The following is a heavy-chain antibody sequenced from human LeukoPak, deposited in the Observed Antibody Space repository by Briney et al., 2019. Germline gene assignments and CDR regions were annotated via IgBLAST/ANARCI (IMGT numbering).Heavy chain of an antibody. V-gene: IGHV3-23*01. CDR2: ISGSGGST. CDR1: GFTFSSYG. Sequence: GGSLRLTCAASGFTFSSYGMSWVRQAPGKGLEWVSAISGSGGSTYYADSVKGRFTISRDNSKNTLYLQMNSLRAEDTAVYYCAKKVTAIDANWGQGTLVTVSS. D-gene: IGHD5-18*01. J-gene: IGHJ4*02. CDR3: AKKVTAIDAN.